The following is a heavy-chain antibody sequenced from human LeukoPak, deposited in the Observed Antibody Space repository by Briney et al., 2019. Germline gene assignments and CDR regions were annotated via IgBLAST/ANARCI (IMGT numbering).Heavy chain of an antibody. V-gene: IGHV4-59*12. CDR3: AREMNYDDYRTSDY. CDR1: GGSISSYY. CDR2: IYYSGST. Sequence: SETLSLTCTVSGGSISSYYWSWIRQTPGKGLEWIGDIYYSGSTSYNPSLKSRVTISVDTSKNQFSLKLSSVTAADTAVYYCAREMNYDDYRTSDYWGQGTLVTVSS. J-gene: IGHJ4*02. D-gene: IGHD4-17*01.